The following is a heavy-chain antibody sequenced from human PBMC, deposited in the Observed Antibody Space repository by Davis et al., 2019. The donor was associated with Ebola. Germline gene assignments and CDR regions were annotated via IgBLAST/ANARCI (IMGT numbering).Heavy chain of an antibody. V-gene: IGHV3-9*01. D-gene: IGHD3-22*01. CDR1: GFTFDDYA. Sequence: PGGSLRLSCAASGFTFDDYAMHWVRQAPGKGLEWVSGISWNSGSIGYADSVKGRFTISRDNAKNSLYLQMNSLRAEDTALYYCAKDIQHYYDSSGFDYWGQGTLVTVSS. CDR2: ISWNSGSI. J-gene: IGHJ4*02. CDR3: AKDIQHYYDSSGFDY.